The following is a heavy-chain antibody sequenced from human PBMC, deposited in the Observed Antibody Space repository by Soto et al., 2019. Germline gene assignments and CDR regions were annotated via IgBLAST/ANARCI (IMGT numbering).Heavy chain of an antibody. Sequence: QITLKESGPTLVKPTQTLTLTCTFSGFSLSTSGVGVGWIRQPPGKALEWLALIYWDDDKRYSPSLKSRLTITTDTSKNQVVLTMTNMDPVDTATYYCAHRPGRYYDSSGYYYADDAFDIWGQGTMVTVSS. CDR1: GFSLSTSGVG. CDR3: AHRPGRYYDSSGYYYADDAFDI. J-gene: IGHJ3*02. D-gene: IGHD3-22*01. CDR2: IYWDDDK. V-gene: IGHV2-5*02.